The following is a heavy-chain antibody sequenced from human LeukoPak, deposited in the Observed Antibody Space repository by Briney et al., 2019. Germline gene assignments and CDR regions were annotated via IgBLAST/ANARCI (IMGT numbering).Heavy chain of an antibody. V-gene: IGHV4-34*01. J-gene: IGHJ4*02. Sequence: SETLSLTCAVYGGSFSGYYWSWIRQPPGKRLEWIGEINHSGSTNYNPSLKSRVTISVDTSKNQFSLKLSSVTAADTAVYYCARVYNGGSSDYWGQGTLVTVSS. D-gene: IGHD1-14*01. CDR3: ARVYNGGSSDY. CDR1: GGSFSGYY. CDR2: INHSGST.